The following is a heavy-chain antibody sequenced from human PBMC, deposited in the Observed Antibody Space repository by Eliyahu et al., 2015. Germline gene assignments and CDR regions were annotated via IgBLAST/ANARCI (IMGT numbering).Heavy chain of an antibody. Sequence: EVELVESGGGLVQPGRSLRLSCTXSGFKFGDYAMSWVRQAPGKGLGWVGVIRSKAYGGTTEFAASVQGRFSISRDDSKNIAYLHMNSLKTEDTALYYCTKERMIRGSEWDYWGQGTLVTVSS. CDR3: TKERMIRGSEWDY. D-gene: IGHD3-10*01. J-gene: IGHJ4*02. CDR1: GFKFGDYA. CDR2: IRSKAYGGTT. V-gene: IGHV3-49*04.